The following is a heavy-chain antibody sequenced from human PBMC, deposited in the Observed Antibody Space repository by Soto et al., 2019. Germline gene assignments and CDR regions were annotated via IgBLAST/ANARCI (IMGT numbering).Heavy chain of an antibody. Sequence: EVQLLESGGGLVQPGGSLRLSCTASGFTFSSYAMSWVRQAPGKELEWLSTISGNSGKTNYAESVKGRFSISRDNSKNTVHLQLDSLRAEDTAVYFCAKLGFVLMELYYFHQWGHGTLVTVSS. V-gene: IGHV3-23*01. CDR3: AKLGFVLMELYYFHQ. CDR2: ISGNSGKT. J-gene: IGHJ4*01. CDR1: GFTFSSYA. D-gene: IGHD2-8*01.